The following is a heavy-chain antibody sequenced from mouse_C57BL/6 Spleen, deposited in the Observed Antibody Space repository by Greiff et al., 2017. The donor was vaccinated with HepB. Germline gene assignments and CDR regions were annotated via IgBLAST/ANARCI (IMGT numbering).Heavy chain of an antibody. Sequence: EVKLVESGEGLVKPGGSLKLSCAASGFTFSSYAMSWVRQTPEKRLEWVAYISSGGDYIYYADTVKGRFTISRDNARNTLYLQMSSLKSEDTAMYYCTRREDYYGSSWYFDVWGTGTTVTVSS. CDR3: TRREDYYGSSWYFDV. J-gene: IGHJ1*03. CDR2: ISSGGDYI. V-gene: IGHV5-9-1*02. D-gene: IGHD1-1*01. CDR1: GFTFSSYA.